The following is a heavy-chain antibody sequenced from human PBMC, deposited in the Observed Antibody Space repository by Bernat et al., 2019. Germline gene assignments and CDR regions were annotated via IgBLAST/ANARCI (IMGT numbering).Heavy chain of an antibody. Sequence: EVQLVEAGGGLIQPGGSLRLSCAASGFNFNSYWMSWVRQAPGKGLEWVANIKQGGGEKYYVDSVKGRFTISRDNARNSLYLQMNSLRAEDTAVYYCARVRCGGGSCYYHYGMDVWGQGTTVTVSS. D-gene: IGHD2-15*01. J-gene: IGHJ6*02. V-gene: IGHV3-7*03. CDR1: GFNFNSYW. CDR3: ARVRCGGGSCYYHYGMDV. CDR2: IKQGGGEK.